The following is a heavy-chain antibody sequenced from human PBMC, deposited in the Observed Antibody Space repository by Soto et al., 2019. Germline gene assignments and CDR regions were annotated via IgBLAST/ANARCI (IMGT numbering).Heavy chain of an antibody. V-gene: IGHV3-30*18. CDR2: ISYDGSNK. J-gene: IGHJ4*02. D-gene: IGHD4-4*01. CDR3: AKDRYYSNYRGFDY. CDR1: GFTFSSYG. Sequence: GGSLRLSCAASGFTFSSYGMHWVRQAPGKGLEWVAVISYDGSNKYYADSVKGRFTISRDNSKNTLYLQMNSLRAEDTAVYYCAKDRYYSNYRGFDYWGQGTLVTVSS.